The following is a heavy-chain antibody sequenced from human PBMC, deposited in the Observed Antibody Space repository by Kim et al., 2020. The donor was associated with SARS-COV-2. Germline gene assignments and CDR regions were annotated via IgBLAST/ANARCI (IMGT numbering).Heavy chain of an antibody. V-gene: IGHV3-74*03. Sequence: GGSLRLSCAASGFTFTNYWMHWVRQAPGKGLVWVSRINSDETLTKYADSVKGRFTISRDNAKNTVYLQMDSLRADDSGVDYCTRMPGDVRYYSYYCMDL. CDR1: GFTFTNYW. CDR3: TRMPGDVRYYSYYCMDL. D-gene: IGHD2-21*02. J-gene: IGHJ6*03. CDR2: INSDETLT.